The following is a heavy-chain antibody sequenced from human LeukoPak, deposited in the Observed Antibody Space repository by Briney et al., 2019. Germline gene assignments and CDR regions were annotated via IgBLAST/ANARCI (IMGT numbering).Heavy chain of an antibody. V-gene: IGHV1-2*02. J-gene: IGHJ6*03. CDR1: GYTFTCYY. CDR3: ARAKWELSTSESPYYYYYMDV. CDR2: INPNSGGT. Sequence: ASVKVSCKASGYTFTCYYMHWVRQAPGQGLEWMGWINPNSGGTNYAQRFQGRVTMTRDTSISTAYMELSRLRSDDTAVYYCARAKWELSTSESPYYYYYMDVWGKGTTVTISS. D-gene: IGHD1-26*01.